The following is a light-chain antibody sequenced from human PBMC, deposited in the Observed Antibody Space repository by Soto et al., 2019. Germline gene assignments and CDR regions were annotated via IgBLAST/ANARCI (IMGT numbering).Light chain of an antibody. CDR1: QSVSSS. J-gene: IGKJ1*01. CDR2: GAS. Sequence: EIVMTQSPATLSVSPGERATLSCRASQSVSSSLAWYQQKPGQAPRLLIYGASSRATGIPDRFSGSGSGTDFTLTISRLEPEDFAVYYCQQYGSSPPVWTFGQGNKVDIK. V-gene: IGKV3-20*01. CDR3: QQYGSSPPVWT.